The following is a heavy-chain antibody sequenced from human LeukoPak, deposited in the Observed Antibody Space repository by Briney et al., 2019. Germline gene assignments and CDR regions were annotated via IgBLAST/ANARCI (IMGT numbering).Heavy chain of an antibody. CDR2: INHSGST. CDR1: GGSFSGYY. V-gene: IGHV4-34*01. J-gene: IGHJ4*02. D-gene: IGHD3-10*01. Sequence: ETLSLTCAVYGGSFSGYYWSWIRQPPGKGLEWIGEINHSGSTNYNPSLKSRVTISVDTSKNQFSLKLSSVTAADTAVYYCARAASHYYGSGSYSRDNYFDYWGQGTLVTVSS. CDR3: ARAASHYYGSGSYSRDNYFDY.